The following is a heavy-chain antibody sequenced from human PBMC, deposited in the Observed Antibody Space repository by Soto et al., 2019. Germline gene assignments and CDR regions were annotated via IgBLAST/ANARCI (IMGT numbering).Heavy chain of an antibody. CDR1: GFTFSSYG. CDR2: IWYDGSNK. V-gene: IGHV3-33*01. Sequence: ESGGGVVQPGRSLRLSCAASGFTFSSYGMHWVRQAPGKGLEWVAVIWYDGSNKYYADSVKGRFTISRDNSKNTLYLQMNSLRAEDTAVYYCARSSVDTAMVTPVDYWGQGTLVTVSS. D-gene: IGHD5-18*01. CDR3: ARSSVDTAMVTPVDY. J-gene: IGHJ4*02.